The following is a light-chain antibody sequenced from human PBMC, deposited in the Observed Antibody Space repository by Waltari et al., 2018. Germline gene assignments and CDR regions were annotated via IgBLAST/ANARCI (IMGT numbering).Light chain of an antibody. V-gene: IGKV3-20*01. J-gene: IGKJ1*01. CDR3: QQHGTLPAT. Sequence: EIVLTQSPGTASLSPGERVTLSCRASQSVGSSSFALYQQKPGQAPRLVIYRASRRATGIPDRFSGSGSGTDFSLTISRLEPEDFAVYYCQQHGTLPATFGQGTKVEIK. CDR2: RAS. CDR1: QSVGSSS.